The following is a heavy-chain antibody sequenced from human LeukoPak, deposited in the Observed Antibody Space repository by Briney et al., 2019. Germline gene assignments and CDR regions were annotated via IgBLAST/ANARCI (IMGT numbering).Heavy chain of an antibody. Sequence: GGSLRLSCAASGFTFSSYSMNWVRQAPGKGLEWVSSISSSSSYIYYADSVKGRFTISRDNSKNTLYLQMNSLGAEDTAVYYCAKDLDSSSSDAFDIWGQGTMVTVSS. CDR3: AKDLDSSSSDAFDI. CDR2: ISSSSSYI. J-gene: IGHJ3*02. V-gene: IGHV3-21*04. CDR1: GFTFSSYS. D-gene: IGHD6-13*01.